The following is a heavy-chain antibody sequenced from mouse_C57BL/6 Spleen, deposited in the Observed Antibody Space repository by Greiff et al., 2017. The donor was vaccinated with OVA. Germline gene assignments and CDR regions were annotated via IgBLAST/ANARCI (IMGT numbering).Heavy chain of an antibody. CDR3: ARPLNCGDYAMDY. D-gene: IGHD4-1*01. CDR2: ISDGGSYT. V-gene: IGHV5-4*03. Sequence: EVMLVESGGGLVKPGGSLKLSCAASGFTFSSYAMSWVRQTPEKRLEWVATISDGGSYTYYPDNVKGRFTISRDNAKNNLYLQMSHLKSEDTAMYYCARPLNCGDYAMDYWGQGTSVTVSS. J-gene: IGHJ4*01. CDR1: GFTFSSYA.